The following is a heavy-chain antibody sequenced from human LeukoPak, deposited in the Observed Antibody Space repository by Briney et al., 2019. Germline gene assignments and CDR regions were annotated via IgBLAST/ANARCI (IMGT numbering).Heavy chain of an antibody. J-gene: IGHJ3*02. CDR1: GYTFTSYG. CDR2: ISAYNGNT. D-gene: IGHD3-16*01. V-gene: IGHV1-18*01. Sequence: ASVKVSCKASGYTFTSYGISWVRQAPGQGLEWMGWISAYNGNTNYAQKLQGRVTMTTDTSTSTAYMELRSLRSDDTAVYYCASPYYDYVWGSPSAADAFDIWGQGTMVTVSS. CDR3: ASPYYDYVWGSPSAADAFDI.